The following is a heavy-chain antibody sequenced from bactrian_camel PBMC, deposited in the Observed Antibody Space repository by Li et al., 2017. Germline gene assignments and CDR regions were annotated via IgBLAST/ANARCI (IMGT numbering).Heavy chain of an antibody. V-gene: IGHV3S53*01. Sequence: LVESGGGSVRDRGSLTLSCADSGFTGTSRCMGWFRQAPGKEREGVATIATDGTTRYADSVQGRFTISKDNTKNTVFLQMNSLKSEDTALYYCNGRFGTDDTLYDHWGQGTQVTVS. D-gene: IGHD1*01. CDR3: NGRFGTDDTLYDH. J-gene: IGHJ4*01. CDR1: GFTGTSRC. CDR2: IATDGTT.